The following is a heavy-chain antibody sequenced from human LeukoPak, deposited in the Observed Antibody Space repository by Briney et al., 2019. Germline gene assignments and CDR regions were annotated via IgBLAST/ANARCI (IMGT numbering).Heavy chain of an antibody. J-gene: IGHJ6*02. CDR3: QKDEGGSYASYYYGMDL. V-gene: IGHV3-9*01. CDR1: GFTFDDYA. CDR2: ISWNSGSI. Sequence: GGSLRLSCAASGFTFDDYAMHWVRQAPGKGLEWVSGISWNSGSIGYADSVKGRFTISRDNAKNSLYLQMNSLRAEDTALYYCQKDEGGSYASYYYGMDLWGQGTPV. D-gene: IGHD3-16*01.